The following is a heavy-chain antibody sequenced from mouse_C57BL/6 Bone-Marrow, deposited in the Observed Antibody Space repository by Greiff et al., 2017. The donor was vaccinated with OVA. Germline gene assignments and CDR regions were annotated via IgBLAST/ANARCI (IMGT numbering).Heavy chain of an antibody. CDR1: GYTFTSYW. D-gene: IGHD2-1*01. CDR2: IDPSDSYT. V-gene: IGHV1-50*01. CDR3: ARDFYYGNYAMDY. J-gene: IGHJ4*01. Sequence: QVQLQQPGAELVKPGASVKLSCKASGYTFTSYWMQWVQQRPGQGLEWIGEIDPSDSYTNYNQKFKGKATLTVDTSSSTAYMQLSSLTSEDSAVYYCARDFYYGNYAMDYWGQGTSVTVSS.